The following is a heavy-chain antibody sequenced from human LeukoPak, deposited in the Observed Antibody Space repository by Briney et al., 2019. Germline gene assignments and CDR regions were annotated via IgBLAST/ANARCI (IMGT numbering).Heavy chain of an antibody. CDR2: ISAYNGYT. J-gene: IGHJ4*02. D-gene: IGHD1-26*01. CDR1: GYTFTNYG. Sequence: ASVKVSCKTSGYTFTNYGVSWVRQAPGQGLEWMGWISAYNGYTNYAQKLQVRVTMTTDTSTSTAYMELRSLTSDDTAVYYCARLYSGSYYVVSRPDYWGQGTLVTVSS. CDR3: ARLYSGSYYVVSRPDY. V-gene: IGHV1-18*01.